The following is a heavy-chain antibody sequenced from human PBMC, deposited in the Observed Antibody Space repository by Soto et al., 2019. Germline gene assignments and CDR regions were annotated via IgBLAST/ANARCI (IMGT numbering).Heavy chain of an antibody. Sequence: PSETLSLTCAVYGGSFSAYFWTWIRQPPGKGLEWIGEINHSGITNYNPSLMSRLTISVDKSKNQFSLRLTYVTAADTGIYYCAREVPGLREVNRNWFDPWGQGTLVTVSS. D-gene: IGHD3-10*01. V-gene: IGHV4-34*01. CDR3: AREVPGLREVNRNWFDP. CDR1: GGSFSAYF. J-gene: IGHJ5*02. CDR2: INHSGIT.